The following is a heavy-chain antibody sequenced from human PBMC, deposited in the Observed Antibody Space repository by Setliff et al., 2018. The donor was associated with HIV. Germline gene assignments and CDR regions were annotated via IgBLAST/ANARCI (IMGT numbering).Heavy chain of an antibody. V-gene: IGHV4-31*03. J-gene: IGHJ6*03. CDR3: ARDRSHPPYYMDV. Sequence: SETLSLSCTVSGDSISSDAYYWSWIRQHPGKGLEWIGYIYHDGGTYYNPSLKSRLSISVDTSKNQFSLKLTSVTAADTAVYYCARDRSHPPYYMDVWGKGTTVTVSS. CDR2: IYHDGGT. CDR1: GDSISSDAYY.